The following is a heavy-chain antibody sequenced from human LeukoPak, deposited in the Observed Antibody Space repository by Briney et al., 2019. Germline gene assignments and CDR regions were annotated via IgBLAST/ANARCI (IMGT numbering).Heavy chain of an antibody. D-gene: IGHD6-13*01. CDR2: IIPILGIA. Sequence: SVKVSCKASGGTFSSYAISWVRQAPGQGLEWMGRIIPILGIANYAQKFQGRVTITADKSTSTAYMELSSLRSEDTAVYYCAREHSSSWDQFDYWGQGTLVTVSS. V-gene: IGHV1-69*04. CDR3: AREHSSSWDQFDY. J-gene: IGHJ4*02. CDR1: GGTFSSYA.